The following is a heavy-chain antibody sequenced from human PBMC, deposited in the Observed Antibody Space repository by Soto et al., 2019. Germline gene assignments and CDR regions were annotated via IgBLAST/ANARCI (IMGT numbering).Heavy chain of an antibody. Sequence: ASVKVSCKASGFTFTCYAICWVRQSPGQGLEWMGWISAYNGNTNYAQKLQGRVTMTTDTSTSTAYMELRSLRSDDTAVYYCARDKDYDFWSGSDGNWFDPWGQGTLVTVSS. V-gene: IGHV1-18*01. CDR1: GFTFTCYA. CDR2: ISAYNGNT. CDR3: ARDKDYDFWSGSDGNWFDP. J-gene: IGHJ5*02. D-gene: IGHD3-3*01.